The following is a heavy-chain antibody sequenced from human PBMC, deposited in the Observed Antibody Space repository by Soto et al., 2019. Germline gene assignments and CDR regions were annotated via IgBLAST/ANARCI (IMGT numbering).Heavy chain of an antibody. Sequence: ASVKVSSKASGYTFTSYAMHWVRQAPGQRLEWMGWINAGNGNTKYSQKFQGRVTITRDTSASTAYMELSSLRSEDTAVYYCARGGSLYWYFDLWGRGTRVTLSS. CDR3: ARGGSLYWYFDL. CDR1: GYTFTSYA. CDR2: INAGNGNT. J-gene: IGHJ2*01. V-gene: IGHV1-3*01. D-gene: IGHD1-26*01.